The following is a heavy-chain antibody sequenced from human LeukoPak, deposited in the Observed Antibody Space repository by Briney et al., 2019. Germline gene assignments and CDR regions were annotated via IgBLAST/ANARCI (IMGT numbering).Heavy chain of an antibody. V-gene: IGHV3-48*03. CDR1: GFTFRSYE. J-gene: IGHJ4*02. Sequence: PGGSLRLSXAASGFTFRSYEMNWVRQAPGKGLEWVSYISSSGSTIYYADSVKGRFTISRDNAKNSLYLQMNSLRAEDTAVYYCARGVNFWSGYHFDYWGQGTLVTVSS. D-gene: IGHD3-3*01. CDR2: ISSSGSTI. CDR3: ARGVNFWSGYHFDY.